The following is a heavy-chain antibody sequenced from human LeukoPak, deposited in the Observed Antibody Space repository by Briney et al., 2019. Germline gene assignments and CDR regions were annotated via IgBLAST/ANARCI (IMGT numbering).Heavy chain of an antibody. J-gene: IGHJ1*01. V-gene: IGHV1-18*01. CDR1: GYTFTSYG. Sequence: ASVKVSCKASGYTFTSYGMSWVRQAPGQGLEWMACISAYNGNTNYAQKLQGRVTMTTDTSTSTAYMELRSLRSDDTAVYYCARGHGGSGYYRMRDEYFQHWGQGTLVTVSS. CDR3: ARGHGGSGYYRMRDEYFQH. CDR2: ISAYNGNT. D-gene: IGHD3-22*01.